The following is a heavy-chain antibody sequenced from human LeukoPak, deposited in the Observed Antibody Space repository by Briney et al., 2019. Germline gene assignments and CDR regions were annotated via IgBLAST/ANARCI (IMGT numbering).Heavy chain of an antibody. CDR3: ARVPITLVRGGFWFDP. CDR2: ISYSGST. D-gene: IGHD3-10*01. Sequence: SETLSLTCTVSGGSISSSSWSWIRQPPGKGLEWIGYISYSGSTNYNPSLKSRVTISVDTSKNQFSLKLSSVTAADTAVYYCARVPITLVRGGFWFDPWGQGTLVTVSS. V-gene: IGHV4-59*01. CDR1: GGSISSSS. J-gene: IGHJ5*02.